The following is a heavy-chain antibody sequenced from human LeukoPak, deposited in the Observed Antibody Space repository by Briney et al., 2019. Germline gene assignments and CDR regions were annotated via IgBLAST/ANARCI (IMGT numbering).Heavy chain of an antibody. CDR1: GYTFTSYA. CDR2: IIPIFGTA. D-gene: IGHD3-22*01. Sequence: SVKVSCKASGYTFTSYAISWARQAPGQGLEWMGGIIPIFGTANYAQKFQGRVTITADKSTSTAYMELSSLRSEDTAVYYCARTYYYDSSGYAPNPPFDYWGQGTLVTVSS. J-gene: IGHJ4*02. CDR3: ARTYYYDSSGYAPNPPFDY. V-gene: IGHV1-69*06.